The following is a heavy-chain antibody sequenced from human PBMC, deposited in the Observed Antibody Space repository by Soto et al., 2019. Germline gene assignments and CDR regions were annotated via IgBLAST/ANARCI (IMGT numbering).Heavy chain of an antibody. CDR1: GFTFTKYG. J-gene: IGHJ6*02. CDR3: VKDSYSNYSPYYYYAMDV. D-gene: IGHD4-4*01. Sequence: GGSLRLSCEVSGFTFTKYGMHWVRHAPGKGLEWVAVISYDGSKEYFADSVKGRFTISRDNARNKLYLQMNSLRGNDTAVYYCVKDSYSNYSPYYYYAMDVWGQGTTVTVSS. CDR2: ISYDGSKE. V-gene: IGHV3-30*18.